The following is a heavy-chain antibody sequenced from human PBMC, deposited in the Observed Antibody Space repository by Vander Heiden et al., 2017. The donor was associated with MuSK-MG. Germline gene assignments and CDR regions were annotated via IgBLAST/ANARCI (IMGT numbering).Heavy chain of an antibody. CDR1: GFSFGSHA. V-gene: IGHV3-23*04. D-gene: IGHD4-17*01. CDR2: IRDSGVRT. CDR3: ARQYSDFGDFTDAFDI. Sequence: EVQLVESGGGLVQPGGSLRVSCAAPGFSFGSHAMSWGRQAPGKGLEWVSGIRDSGVRTYYADSVKGRFTISRDNSKDTLYLQMNSLRAEDPAVYYCARQYSDFGDFTDAFDIWGQGRVVTVSS. J-gene: IGHJ3*02.